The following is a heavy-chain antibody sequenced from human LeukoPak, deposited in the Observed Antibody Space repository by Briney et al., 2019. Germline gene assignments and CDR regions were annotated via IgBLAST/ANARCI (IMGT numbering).Heavy chain of an antibody. D-gene: IGHD3-22*01. V-gene: IGHV3-23*01. Sequence: PGGSLRLSCAASGFTFSSYAMTWVRQAPGKGLEWVSGTSGTGGTTYYTDSVKGRFTISRDNSKNTLYLQMNSLRAEDTAVYYCAKQYYYDSSGDYAFDIWGQGTMVTVSS. CDR2: TSGTGGTT. CDR3: AKQYYYDSSGDYAFDI. J-gene: IGHJ3*02. CDR1: GFTFSSYA.